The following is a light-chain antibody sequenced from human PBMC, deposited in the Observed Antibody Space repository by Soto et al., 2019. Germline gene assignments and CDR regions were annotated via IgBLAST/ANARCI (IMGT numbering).Light chain of an antibody. V-gene: IGLV1-40*01. Sequence: QSVLTQPPSVSGAPGQGVTISCTGSSSNLGAGYDVHWYQQLPGAAPKLLIYANNKRPSGVLDRFSGSKSGTSASLAITGLQAEDEADYYCQSYDNSLSGSWVFGRGTKVTVL. CDR1: SSNLGAGYD. CDR2: ANN. J-gene: IGLJ3*02. CDR3: QSYDNSLSGSWV.